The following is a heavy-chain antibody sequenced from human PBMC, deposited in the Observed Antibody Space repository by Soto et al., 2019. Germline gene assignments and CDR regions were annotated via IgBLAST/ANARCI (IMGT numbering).Heavy chain of an antibody. CDR2: IIPIFGTA. CDR3: ARDGYGDYVGSTFDY. D-gene: IGHD4-17*01. CDR1: GGTFSSYA. V-gene: IGHV1-69*13. J-gene: IGHJ4*02. Sequence: SVKVSCKASGGTFSSYAISWVRQAPGQGLEWMGGIIPIFGTANYAQKFQGRVTITADESTSTAYMELSSLRSEDTAVYYCARDGYGDYVGSTFDYWGQGTLVTVSS.